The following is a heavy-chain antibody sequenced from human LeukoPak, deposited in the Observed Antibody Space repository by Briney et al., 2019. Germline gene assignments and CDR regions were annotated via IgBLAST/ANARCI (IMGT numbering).Heavy chain of an antibody. J-gene: IGHJ4*02. CDR3: AKAGEGVDYGDYLFWYFDY. CDR2: TSGSGGST. D-gene: IGHD4-17*01. V-gene: IGHV3-23*01. CDR1: RFTFSTYV. Sequence: PGGSLRLSCAASRFTFSTYVMSWVRQAPGKGLEWVSATSGSGGSTYYADSVKGRFTISRDNSKNTLYLQMNSLRAEDTAVYYCAKAGEGVDYGDYLFWYFDYWGQGTLVTVSS.